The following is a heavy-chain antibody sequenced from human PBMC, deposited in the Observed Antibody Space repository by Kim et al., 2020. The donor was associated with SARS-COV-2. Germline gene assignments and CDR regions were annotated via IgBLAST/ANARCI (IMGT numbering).Heavy chain of an antibody. J-gene: IGHJ4*02. CDR3: TRDREIQLWFYDY. D-gene: IGHD5-18*01. CDR1: GFTFGDYA. Sequence: GGSLRLSCTASGFTFGDYAMSWFRQAPGKGLEWVGFIRSKAYGGTTEYAASVKGRFTISRDDSKSIAYLQMNSLKTEDTAVYYCTRDREIQLWFYDYWGQGTLVTVSS. CDR2: IRSKAYGGTT. V-gene: IGHV3-49*03.